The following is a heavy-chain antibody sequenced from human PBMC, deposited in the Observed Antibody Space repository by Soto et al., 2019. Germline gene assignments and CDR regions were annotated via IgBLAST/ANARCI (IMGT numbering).Heavy chain of an antibody. D-gene: IGHD3-3*01. Sequence: PGGSLSLSCAFSGFICISYDMHWVRQAPGKGLEWVSVISYDGSNKYYADSVKGRFTISRDNSKNTLYLQMNSLRAEDTAVYYCARGYYDFWSGYYPYSTYYGMDVWGQGTTVTVSS. CDR3: ARGYYDFWSGYYPYSTYYGMDV. J-gene: IGHJ6*02. V-gene: IGHV3-30-3*01. CDR1: GFICISYD. CDR2: ISYDGSNK.